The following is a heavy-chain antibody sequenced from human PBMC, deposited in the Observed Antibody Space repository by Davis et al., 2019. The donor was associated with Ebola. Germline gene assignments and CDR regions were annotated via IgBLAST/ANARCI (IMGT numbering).Heavy chain of an antibody. CDR2: IYDSGRT. V-gene: IGHV4-59*01. CDR3: ARENYYYDSSGYYERGAFDI. CDR1: GGSISSYY. D-gene: IGHD3-22*01. Sequence: SETLSLTCTASGGSISSYYWSWIRQPPGKGLEWIGYIYDSGRTNYNPSLKSGVTISVTTSKNQFPLKLSSVTAADTAVYYCARENYYYDSSGYYERGAFDIWGQGTMVTVSS. J-gene: IGHJ3*02.